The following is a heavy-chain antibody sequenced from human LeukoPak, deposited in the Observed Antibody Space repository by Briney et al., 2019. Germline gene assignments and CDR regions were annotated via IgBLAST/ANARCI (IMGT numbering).Heavy chain of an antibody. CDR2: VSGRDTST. Sequence: GGSLRLSCAASGFTFSNYAMSWVRQAPGKGLEWVSAVSGRDTSTYYADSVKDRFTISRDNSKNTLYLQMNSLRAEDTAIYYCAKWGDYDVLTGYYDSDYWGEGTLVTVSS. D-gene: IGHD3-9*01. J-gene: IGHJ4*02. V-gene: IGHV3-23*01. CDR1: GFTFSNYA. CDR3: AKWGDYDVLTGYYDSDY.